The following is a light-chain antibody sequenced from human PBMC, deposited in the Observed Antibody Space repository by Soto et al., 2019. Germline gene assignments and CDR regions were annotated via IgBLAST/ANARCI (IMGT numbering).Light chain of an antibody. CDR1: SSDVGSYNL. CDR2: EVT. Sequence: QPVLTQPASVSGSPGQSITISCTGTSSDVGSYNLVSWYQQHPGKAPKLMIFEVTKRPSGVSSRFSGSKSDNTASLTISGLQTEDEADYYCCSYAGSSTHYVFGTGTQLTVL. J-gene: IGLJ1*01. CDR3: CSYAGSSTHYV. V-gene: IGLV2-23*02.